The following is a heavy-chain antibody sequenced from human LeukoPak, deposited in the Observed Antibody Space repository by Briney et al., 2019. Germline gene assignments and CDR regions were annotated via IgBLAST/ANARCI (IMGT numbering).Heavy chain of an antibody. Sequence: GGSLRLSCAASGFTFSSYAMHWVRQAPGKGLEWVAFIRYDGSNKYYADSVKGRFTISRDNSKNTLYLQMNSLRAEDTAVYYCAKDNGDSSGYSLLFDYWGQGTLVTVSS. CDR2: IRYDGSNK. V-gene: IGHV3-30*02. J-gene: IGHJ4*02. CDR3: AKDNGDSSGYSLLFDY. D-gene: IGHD3-22*01. CDR1: GFTFSSYA.